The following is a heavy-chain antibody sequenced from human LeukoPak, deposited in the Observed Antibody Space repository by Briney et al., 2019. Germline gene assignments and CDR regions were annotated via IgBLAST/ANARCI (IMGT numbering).Heavy chain of an antibody. CDR3: ARESDPITGYFYYYMDV. CDR1: GGSLRGHY. V-gene: IGHV4-34*01. D-gene: IGHD3-10*01. J-gene: IGHJ6*03. Sequence: KPAETLSLTCGVYGGSLRGHYWSWIRQPPGKGLEWVGEINHSGSTNYNPPFWGRVTISVDTSKNQFFLKLNSVTAADTAVYYCARESDPITGYFYYYMDVWGRGTTVTVSS. CDR2: INHSGST.